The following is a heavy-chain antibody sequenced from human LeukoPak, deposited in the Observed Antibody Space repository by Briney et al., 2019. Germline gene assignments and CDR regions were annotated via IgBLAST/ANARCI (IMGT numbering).Heavy chain of an antibody. CDR3: ARRRYYYGSGAKRAFDI. V-gene: IGHV4-59*08. Sequence: PSETLSLTCTVSGGSISSYYWSWIRQPPGKGLEWIGYIYYSGSTNYNPSLKSRVTISVDTSKNQFSLKLSSVTAADTAVYYCARRRYYYGSGAKRAFDIWGQGTMVTVSS. CDR1: GGSISSYY. CDR2: IYYSGST. D-gene: IGHD3-10*01. J-gene: IGHJ3*02.